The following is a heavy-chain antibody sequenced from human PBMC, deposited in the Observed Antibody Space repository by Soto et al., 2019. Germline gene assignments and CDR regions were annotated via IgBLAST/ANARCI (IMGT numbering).Heavy chain of an antibody. V-gene: IGHV3-23*01. CDR3: IYYGGAPA. CDR1: GFTFSSYA. CDR2: ISGSDGGTI. D-gene: IGHD3-16*01. Sequence: GGSLRLSCAASGFTFSSYAMSWVRQAPGKGLEWVSAISGSDGGTIDYAGSVEGRFTISRDDSKNTLYLQLNSLKTDDTAVYYCIYYGGAPAWGQGTLVTVSS. J-gene: IGHJ5*02.